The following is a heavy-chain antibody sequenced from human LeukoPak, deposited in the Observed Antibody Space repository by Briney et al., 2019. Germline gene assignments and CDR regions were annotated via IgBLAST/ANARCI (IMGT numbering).Heavy chain of an antibody. CDR1: GYTFTCYY. J-gene: IGHJ3*02. D-gene: IGHD5-12*01. CDR3: ARDSPVAYAFDI. Sequence: VASVTLSCKSSGYTFTCYYMHWVRQPPAQGLELMGWINPNSGGTNYYQKFQGRVTMTSDKCITTPYMALRRLRSDDTAVYYCARDSPVAYAFDIWGQGTMVTVSS. V-gene: IGHV1-2*02. CDR2: INPNSGGT.